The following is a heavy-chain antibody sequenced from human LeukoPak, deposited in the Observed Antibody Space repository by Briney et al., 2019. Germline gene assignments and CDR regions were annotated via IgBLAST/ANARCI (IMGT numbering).Heavy chain of an antibody. Sequence: SETLSLTCTVSGGSISSSSYYWGWIRQPPGKGLEWIGSFYYSGSTYYNPSLKSRVTMSVDTSKNQFSLKLSSVTAADTAVYYCSAYYYDTSAAYYFDSWGQGTLVTVSS. V-gene: IGHV4-39*01. D-gene: IGHD3-22*01. CDR1: GGSISSSSYY. CDR3: SAYYYDTSAAYYFDS. J-gene: IGHJ4*02. CDR2: FYYSGST.